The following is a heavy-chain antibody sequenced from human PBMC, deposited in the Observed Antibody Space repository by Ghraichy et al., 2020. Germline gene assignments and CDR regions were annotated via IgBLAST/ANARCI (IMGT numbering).Heavy chain of an antibody. Sequence: SETLSLTCAVYGGSFSGYYWSWIRQPPGKGLEWIGEINHSGSTNYNPSLKSRVTISVDTSKNQFSLKLSSVTAADTAVYYCARRGGRDGYQGARVGYYYGMDVWGQGTTVTVSS. CDR3: ARRGGRDGYQGARVGYYYGMDV. CDR2: INHSGST. V-gene: IGHV4-34*01. CDR1: GGSFSGYY. J-gene: IGHJ6*02. D-gene: IGHD5-24*01.